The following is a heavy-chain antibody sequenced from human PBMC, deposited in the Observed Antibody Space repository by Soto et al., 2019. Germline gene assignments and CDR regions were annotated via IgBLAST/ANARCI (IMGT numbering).Heavy chain of an antibody. J-gene: IGHJ4*02. CDR2: IWYDGSKK. CDR1: GFTFSSHG. V-gene: IGHV3-33*01. Sequence: PGGSLRLSCAASGFTFSSHGMHWVRQAPGKGLERVAVIWYDGSKKYYADSVKGRFTISRDNSKNTLYLQMDGLRAEDTAVYYCARYTTYSSGEGLDYWGQGTLVTV. D-gene: IGHD2-15*01. CDR3: ARYTTYSSGEGLDY.